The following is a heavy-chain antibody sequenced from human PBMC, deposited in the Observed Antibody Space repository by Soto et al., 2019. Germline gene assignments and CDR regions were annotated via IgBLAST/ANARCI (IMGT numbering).Heavy chain of an antibody. CDR3: AKGMGQLSGYFDY. CDR2: ISGSGGST. V-gene: IGHV3-23*01. J-gene: IGHJ4*02. CDR1: GFTFSSYA. D-gene: IGHD2-8*01. Sequence: GGSLRLSCAASGFTFSSYAMSWVRQAPGRGLEWVSAISGSGGSTYYADSVKGRFTISRDNSKNTLYLQMNSLRAEDTAVYYCAKGMGQLSGYFDYWGQGTLVTVSS.